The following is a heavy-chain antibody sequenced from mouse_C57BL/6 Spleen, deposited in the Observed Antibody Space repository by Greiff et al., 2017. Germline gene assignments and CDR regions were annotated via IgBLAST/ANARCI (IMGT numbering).Heavy chain of an antibody. CDR3: VTLHYGSSYGYFDV. J-gene: IGHJ1*03. CDR1: GFTFNTYA. V-gene: IGHV10-3*01. D-gene: IGHD1-1*01. Sequence: EVMLVESGGGLVQPKGSLKLSCAASGFTFNTYAMHWVRQAPGKGLEWVARIRSKSSNYATYYADSVKDRFTISRDDSQSMLYLQMNNLKTEDTAMYYCVTLHYGSSYGYFDVWGTGTTVTVSS. CDR2: IRSKSSNYAT.